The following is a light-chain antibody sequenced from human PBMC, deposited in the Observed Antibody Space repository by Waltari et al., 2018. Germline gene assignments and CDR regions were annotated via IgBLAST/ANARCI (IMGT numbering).Light chain of an antibody. CDR1: SSDVGGYNY. CDR2: DVS. CDR3: CSYAGSSTVV. J-gene: IGLJ2*01. Sequence: QSALTQPASVSGSPGQSITISCTGTSSDVGGYNYVSWYQQHPGNAPKLMIYDVSKRPSGVSNRFSGSKSGNTASLTISGLQAEDEADYYCCSYAGSSTVVFGGGTKLTVL. V-gene: IGLV2-23*02.